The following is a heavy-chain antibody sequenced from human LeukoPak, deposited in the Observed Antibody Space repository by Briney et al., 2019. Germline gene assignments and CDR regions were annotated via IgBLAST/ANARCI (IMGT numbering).Heavy chain of an antibody. CDR1: GGSISSYY. CDR3: AREVYFSDTSGYKDF. CDR2: IYTTGST. J-gene: IGHJ4*02. Sequence: SETLSLTCTVSGGSISSYYWTWIRQPAGKGLEWIGRIYTTGSTNYNPSLNSRVTMSVDTSKNQFSLRLSSVTAADTAVYYCAREVYFSDTSGYKDFWGQGTLVTVSS. V-gene: IGHV4-4*07. D-gene: IGHD3-10*01.